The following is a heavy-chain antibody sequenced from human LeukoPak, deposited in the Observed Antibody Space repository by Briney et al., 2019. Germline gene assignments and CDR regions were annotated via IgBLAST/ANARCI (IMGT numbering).Heavy chain of an antibody. CDR3: ARGARAGYNLEPFDY. CDR1: GGPMSSYY. J-gene: IGHJ4*02. CDR2: IYYSGST. Sequence: WETLSLTCTVSGGPMSSYYWSWIRQPPGKGLEWIGYIYYSGSTKYNPSLKSRVTISVDTSKNQFSLKLSSVTAADTAVYYCARGARAGYNLEPFDYWGQGTLVTVSS. V-gene: IGHV4-59*08. D-gene: IGHD5-24*01.